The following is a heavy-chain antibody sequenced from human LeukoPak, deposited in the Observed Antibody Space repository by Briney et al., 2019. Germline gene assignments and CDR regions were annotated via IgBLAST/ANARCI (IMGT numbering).Heavy chain of an antibody. CDR1: GFTFSSYA. Sequence: GGSLRLSCAASGFTFSSYAMSWVRQAPGKGLEWVSAISGSGGSTYYADSVKGRFTISRDNSMNTLYLQMNSLRAEDTAVYYCAKLTTVSTTIIFDYWGQGTLVTVSS. J-gene: IGHJ4*02. CDR2: ISGSGGST. CDR3: AKLTTVSTTIIFDY. V-gene: IGHV3-23*01. D-gene: IGHD4-11*01.